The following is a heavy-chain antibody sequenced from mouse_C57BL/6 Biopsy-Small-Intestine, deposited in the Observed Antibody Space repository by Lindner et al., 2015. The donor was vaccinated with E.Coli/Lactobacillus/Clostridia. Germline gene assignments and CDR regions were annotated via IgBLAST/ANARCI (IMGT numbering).Heavy chain of an antibody. J-gene: IGHJ1*03. CDR3: ARYYYGGTYWYFDV. CDR2: TFFSGIT. CDR1: GFSINSDCY. V-gene: IGHV3-3*01. Sequence: EVQLQESGPSLVRPSQTLSLTCTVTGFSINSDCYWIWIRQFPGNKLGYIGYTFFSGITYYNPSLESRTYTTRDTSKNQFSLKLSSVTAEDTATYYCARYYYGGTYWYFDVWGTGTTVTVSS. D-gene: IGHD1-1*01.